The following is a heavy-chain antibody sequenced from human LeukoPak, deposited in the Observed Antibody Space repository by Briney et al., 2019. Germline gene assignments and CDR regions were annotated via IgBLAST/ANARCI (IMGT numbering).Heavy chain of an antibody. CDR3: ARGRDSSGYLPDY. CDR1: GGSFSGYY. J-gene: IGHJ4*02. Sequence: SETLSLTCAVYGGSFSGYYWSWIRQPPGKGLEWIGEINHSGSTNYNPSLKSRVTISVDTSKNQFSLKLSSVTAADTAVYYRARGRDSSGYLPDYWGQGTLVTVSS. D-gene: IGHD3-22*01. CDR2: INHSGST. V-gene: IGHV4-34*01.